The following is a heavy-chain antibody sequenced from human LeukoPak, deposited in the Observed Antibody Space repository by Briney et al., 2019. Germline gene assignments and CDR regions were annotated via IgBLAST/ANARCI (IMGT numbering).Heavy chain of an antibody. Sequence: ETLSLTCTVSGGSISTYYWSWIRQSPGKGLEWIGSIYYSGSTNYNPSLKSRVTISVDTSKNQFSLELSSVTAADTAVYYCAVNLTRHTFDIWGQGTMVTVSS. J-gene: IGHJ3*02. CDR2: IYYSGST. V-gene: IGHV4-59*08. D-gene: IGHD1-1*01. CDR3: AVNLTRHTFDI. CDR1: GGSISTYY.